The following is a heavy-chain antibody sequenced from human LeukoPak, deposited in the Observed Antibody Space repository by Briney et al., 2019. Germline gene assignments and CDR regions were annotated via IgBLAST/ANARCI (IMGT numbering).Heavy chain of an antibody. Sequence: GGSLILSCAASGFNFNTYFMHWVRQVPGKGLVWVSRIDTDGKTKTYADSVKGRFTISRDNAKNTVYLQMNSLRAEDTAVYYCVRDKDGYNFWGQGTLVSVSS. CDR2: IDTDGKTK. CDR3: VRDKDGYNF. CDR1: GFNFNTYF. V-gene: IGHV3-74*01. D-gene: IGHD5-24*01. J-gene: IGHJ4*02.